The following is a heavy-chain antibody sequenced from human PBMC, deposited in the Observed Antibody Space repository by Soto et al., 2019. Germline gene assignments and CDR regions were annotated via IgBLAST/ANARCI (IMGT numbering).Heavy chain of an antibody. Sequence: QVQLVESGGGVVQPGRSLRLSCAASGFTFSSYAMHWVRQAPGKGLEWVAVISYDGSNKYYADSVKGRFTISRDNSKNTPXLQMNSLRAEDTAVYYCARDEQGYSGYDYRTSIDYWGQGTLVTVSS. CDR1: GFTFSSYA. V-gene: IGHV3-30-3*01. D-gene: IGHD5-12*01. CDR2: ISYDGSNK. J-gene: IGHJ4*02. CDR3: ARDEQGYSGYDYRTSIDY.